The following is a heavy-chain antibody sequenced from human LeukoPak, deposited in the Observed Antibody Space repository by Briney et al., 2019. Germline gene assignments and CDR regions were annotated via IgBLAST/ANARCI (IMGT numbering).Heavy chain of an antibody. V-gene: IGHV4-4*07. J-gene: IGHJ3*02. CDR1: VGSINNYY. CDR3: ARGRYCNADICSGGDALDI. Sequence: PSETLSLTCRVPVGSINNYYWSWVRQPAGKGLEWVGRIYTRGSTNYNPSLKSRVTMSVDTSKNQFSLKLSSVTAADTAVYYCARGRYCNADICSGGDALDIWGQGTMVSVSS. CDR2: IYTRGST. D-gene: IGHD2/OR15-2a*01.